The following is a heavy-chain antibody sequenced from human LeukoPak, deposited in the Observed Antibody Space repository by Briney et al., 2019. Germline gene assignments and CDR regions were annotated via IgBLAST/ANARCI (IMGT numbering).Heavy chain of an antibody. CDR3: ARDSGDSFDI. Sequence: SETLSLTCTVSGGSITTYYWSWIRQAAGKGLEWIGYIYSPGTTNYNPSLKSRVTISVDTSKNQFSLKLSSVTAADTAVYYCARDSGDSFDIWGQGTMVTVSS. CDR2: IYSPGTT. CDR1: GGSITTYY. J-gene: IGHJ3*02. V-gene: IGHV4-59*12. D-gene: IGHD3-10*01.